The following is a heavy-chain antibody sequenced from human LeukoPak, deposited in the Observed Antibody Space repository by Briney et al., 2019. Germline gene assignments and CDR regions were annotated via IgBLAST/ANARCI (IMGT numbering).Heavy chain of an antibody. CDR2: ISGSGGST. V-gene: IGHV3-23*01. CDR1: GSTFSAYA. Sequence: PGGSLRLSCAASGSTFSAYAMSWVRQAPGKWLEWVSAISGSGGSTYYADSVKGRFTISRDNSKNTLDLQMNSLRAEDTAVHYCAKGVLAERFDSWGQGTLVTVSS. CDR3: AKGVLAERFDS. D-gene: IGHD2-21*01. J-gene: IGHJ4*02.